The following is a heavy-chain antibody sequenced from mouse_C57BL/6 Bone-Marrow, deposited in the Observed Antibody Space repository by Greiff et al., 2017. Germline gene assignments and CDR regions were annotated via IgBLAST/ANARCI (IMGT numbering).Heavy chain of an antibody. CDR3: AGGLCVD. Sequence: QVQLQQSGAELVKPGASVKLSCKASGYTFTSYWMHWVKPRPGKGLEWIGMIHPNSGSTNYNEKFKSKSTLTVDKSSSTVYMQLSSLKSRASAVYSCAGGLCVDWGQGTTLTVSS. CDR1: GYTFTSYW. D-gene: IGHD3-1*01. J-gene: IGHJ2*01. CDR2: IHPNSGST. V-gene: IGHV1-64*01.